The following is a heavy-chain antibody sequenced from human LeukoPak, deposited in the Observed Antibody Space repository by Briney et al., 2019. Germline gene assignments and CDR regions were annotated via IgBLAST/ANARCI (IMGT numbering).Heavy chain of an antibody. V-gene: IGHV4-61*02. CDR3: ARDRGLYSNYPVMIDP. Sequence: SETLSLTCTVSGGSISSGSYYWSWIRQPAGKGLEWIGRIYTSGRTNYNPSLKSRVTISVDPSKNQFSLKLSSVTAADTAVYYCARDRGLYSNYPVMIDPWGQGTLVTVSS. CDR2: IYTSGRT. CDR1: GGSISSGSYY. D-gene: IGHD4-11*01. J-gene: IGHJ5*02.